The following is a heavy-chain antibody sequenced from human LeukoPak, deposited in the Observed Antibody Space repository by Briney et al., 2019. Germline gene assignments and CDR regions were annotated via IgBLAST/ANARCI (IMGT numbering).Heavy chain of an antibody. CDR2: ISGSSSDI. V-gene: IGHV3-21*01. J-gene: IGHJ4*02. CDR1: EFTFRSYS. D-gene: IGHD1-26*01. Sequence: GGSLRLSCAGSEFTFRSYSMHWVRQAPGKGLEWVSSISGSSSDIYYADSVKGRFTISRDNSKNSLYLQMNSLRAEDTALYYCARRGYHDYSGFDYWGQGTLVTVSS. CDR3: ARRGYHDYSGFDY.